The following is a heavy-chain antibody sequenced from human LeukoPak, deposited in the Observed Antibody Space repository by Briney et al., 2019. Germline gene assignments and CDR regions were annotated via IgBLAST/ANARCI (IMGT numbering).Heavy chain of an antibody. J-gene: IGHJ4*02. V-gene: IGHV4-59*01. CDR1: GGSISTYY. CDR2: NYNSGTT. Sequence: SDTLSLTCDVSGGSISTYYGSWIRQPPGKGREGIGYNYNSGTTNYSPSVRSRVTVSVDRSKNQFSLRLTSVTAADTAVYYCARERASAGPHFDHWGRGILVTVSS. CDR3: ARERASAGPHFDH. D-gene: IGHD6-13*01.